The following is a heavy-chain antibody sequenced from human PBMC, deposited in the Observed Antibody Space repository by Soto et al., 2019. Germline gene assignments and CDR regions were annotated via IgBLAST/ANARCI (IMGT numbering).Heavy chain of an antibody. Sequence: TSDTLSLTCTVSGCSISSSSYYWGWIRQPPGKGLEWFGSIYYSGSTYYNPSLKSRVTISVDTSKNQFSLKLSPVTAADTAVYYCARDLSSYYRDSSGYYYDDYWGQGTLVTVS. CDR3: ARDLSSYYRDSSGYYYDDY. J-gene: IGHJ4*02. D-gene: IGHD3-22*01. CDR1: GCSISSSSYY. V-gene: IGHV4-39*02. CDR2: IYYSGST.